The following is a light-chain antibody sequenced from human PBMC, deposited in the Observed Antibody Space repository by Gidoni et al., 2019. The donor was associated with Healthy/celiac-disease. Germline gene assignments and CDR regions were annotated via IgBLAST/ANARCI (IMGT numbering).Light chain of an antibody. CDR3: QQYNNWPLYT. CDR2: GAS. V-gene: IGKV3-15*01. CDR1: PSVSSN. Sequence: LSCRASPSVSSNLAWYQQKPGQAPRLLIYGASTRATRIPARFSGSGSGTEFTLTISSLQSEDFAVYYCQQYNNWPLYTFGQGTKLEIK. J-gene: IGKJ2*01.